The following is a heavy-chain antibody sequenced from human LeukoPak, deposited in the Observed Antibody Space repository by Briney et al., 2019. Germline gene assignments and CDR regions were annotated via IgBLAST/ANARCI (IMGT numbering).Heavy chain of an antibody. D-gene: IGHD1-26*01. J-gene: IGHJ4*02. CDR1: SYSISSAYS. Sequence: SETLSLTCVVSSYSISSAYSWGWIRQPPGKGLEWIATFYHSGRTDYNPSLKSRVTISGDSSKRRFSLKLTSVTAADTAVYYCASSDPNSGSYPFDYWGQGTLVTVSS. V-gene: IGHV4-38-2*01. CDR3: ASSDPNSGSYPFDY. CDR2: FYHSGRT.